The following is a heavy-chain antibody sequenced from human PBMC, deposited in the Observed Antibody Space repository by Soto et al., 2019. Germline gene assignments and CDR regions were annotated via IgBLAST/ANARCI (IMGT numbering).Heavy chain of an antibody. D-gene: IGHD6-13*01. CDR1: GFSLSTSGVG. CDR2: IYWDDDK. J-gene: IGHJ4*02. V-gene: IGHV2-5*02. Sequence: SGPTLVNPTQTLTLTCTFSGFSLSTSGVGVGWIRQPPGKALEWLALIYWDDDKRYSPSLKSRLTITKDTSKNQVVLTMTNMDPVDTATYYCAHSRIAAAGTWTYYFDYWGQGTLVTVSS. CDR3: AHSRIAAAGTWTYYFDY.